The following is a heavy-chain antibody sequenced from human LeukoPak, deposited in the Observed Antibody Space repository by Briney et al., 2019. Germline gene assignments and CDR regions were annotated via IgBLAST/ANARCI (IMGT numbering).Heavy chain of an antibody. J-gene: IGHJ4*02. D-gene: IGHD5/OR15-5a*01. Sequence: GGPLRLSCVASGFIFSDHAFHWVRQSPDKGLEWVALIGSDGTKQYYADSVQGRFTVSRENSKNTLFLQTNTVRADDTAVYFCARQMTSTRLFDSWGQGTLVTVSS. CDR3: ARQMTSTRLFDS. CDR1: GFIFSDHA. V-gene: IGHV3-30*04. CDR2: IGSDGTKQ.